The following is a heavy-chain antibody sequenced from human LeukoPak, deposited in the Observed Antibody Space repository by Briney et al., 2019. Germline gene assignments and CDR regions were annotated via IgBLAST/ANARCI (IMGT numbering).Heavy chain of an antibody. J-gene: IGHJ5*02. V-gene: IGHV1-18*01. CDR2: ISAYNGNT. Sequence: ASVKVSCKASGYPFTRYGIIWVRQAPRQGVEWVGWISAYNGNTNYAQKLQGRVTMTTDTSTSTAYMELRSLRSDDTAVYYCARDSSSGWYLFNWFDPWGQGTLVTVSS. CDR1: GYPFTRYG. CDR3: ARDSSSGWYLFNWFDP. D-gene: IGHD6-19*01.